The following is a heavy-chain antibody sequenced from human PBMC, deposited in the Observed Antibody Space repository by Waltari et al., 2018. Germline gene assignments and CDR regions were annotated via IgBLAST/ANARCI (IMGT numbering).Heavy chain of an antibody. CDR1: GGSISSTSYY. J-gene: IGHJ4*02. D-gene: IGHD2-15*01. V-gene: IGHV4-39*01. CDR2: FSYDANT. Sequence: QLQLQESGPGLVTPSETLSLTCSVSGGSISSTSYYWGWIRQPPGKGLEWIGSFSYDANTYYNPSLKRRITISVDTSKNQFSLQLRSVTAADTAIYYCARPGRVGGGSLMGLDYWGQGTLVTVSS. CDR3: ARPGRVGGGSLMGLDY.